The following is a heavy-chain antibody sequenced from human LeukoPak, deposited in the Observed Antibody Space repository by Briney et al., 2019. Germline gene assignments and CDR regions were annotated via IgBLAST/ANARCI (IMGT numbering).Heavy chain of an antibody. J-gene: IGHJ6*02. CDR1: GLTFSSYW. Sequence: GGSLRLSCAASGLTFSSYWMNWARQAPGKGLEWVASINHNGNVNYYVDSVKGRFTISRDNAKNSLYLQMSNLRAEDTAVYFCARGGGLDVWGQGATVTVSS. V-gene: IGHV3-7*03. CDR2: INHNGNVN. D-gene: IGHD3-16*01. CDR3: ARGGGLDV.